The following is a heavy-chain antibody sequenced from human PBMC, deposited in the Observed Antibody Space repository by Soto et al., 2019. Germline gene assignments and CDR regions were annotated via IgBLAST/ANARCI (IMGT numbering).Heavy chain of an antibody. D-gene: IGHD3-16*01. CDR2: ISYEGSNK. CDR3: ALPGGVGPAYEYFPL. V-gene: IGHV3-30*03. CDR1: GFTFSSFD. Sequence: QVPLVESGGGVVQPGRSLRLSCSVSGFTFSSFDMYWVRQAPGKGLEWVSLISYEGSNKNYADSVKGRFTISRDNSRXRVYLQMKGLRPEDTGVYHCALPGGVGPAYEYFPLWCQGSLVIVFS. J-gene: IGHJ1*01.